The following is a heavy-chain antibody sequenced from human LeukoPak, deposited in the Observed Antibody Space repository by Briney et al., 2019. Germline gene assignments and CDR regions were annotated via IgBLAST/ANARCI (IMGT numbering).Heavy chain of an antibody. Sequence: PSETLSLTCTVSGGSISSYYWSWIRQPAGKGLEWIGRIHTSGSTNYNPSLKSRVTMSVDTSKNQFSLKLSSVTAADTAVYYCARSSEGRYYYDSSGFSYYYYYMDVWGKGTTVTISS. CDR3: ARSSEGRYYYDSSGFSYYYYYMDV. J-gene: IGHJ6*03. D-gene: IGHD3-22*01. CDR1: GGSISSYY. V-gene: IGHV4-4*07. CDR2: IHTSGST.